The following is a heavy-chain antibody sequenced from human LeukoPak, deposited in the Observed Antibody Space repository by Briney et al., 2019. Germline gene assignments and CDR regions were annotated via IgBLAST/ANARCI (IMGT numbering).Heavy chain of an antibody. CDR2: IYSRGST. J-gene: IGHJ5*02. D-gene: IGHD3-10*01. CDR3: ARDKGQYGSGTRGFTWFDP. Sequence: SETLSLTCTVSGVSISTYYWGWIRQSPGKGLEWIGSIYSRGSTYYNPSLKSRVIVSSDMSKNQFSLMLNSVTAADTAVYYCARDKGQYGSGTRGFTWFDPWGQGTLVTVSS. CDR1: GVSISTYY. V-gene: IGHV4-39*07.